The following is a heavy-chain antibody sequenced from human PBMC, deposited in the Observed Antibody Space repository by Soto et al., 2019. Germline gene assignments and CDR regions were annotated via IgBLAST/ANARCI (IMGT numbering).Heavy chain of an antibody. J-gene: IGHJ4*02. Sequence: ASVKVSCKASGYTFTSCDINWVRQATGQGLEWMGWMNPYNGNTNYAQKFQGRVTMTTDTSTSTAYMELRSLRSDDTAAYYCARDKETVTGPGGYWGQGTLVTVSS. CDR3: ARDKETVTGPGGY. CDR1: GYTFTSCD. D-gene: IGHD3-9*01. V-gene: IGHV1-18*01. CDR2: MNPYNGNT.